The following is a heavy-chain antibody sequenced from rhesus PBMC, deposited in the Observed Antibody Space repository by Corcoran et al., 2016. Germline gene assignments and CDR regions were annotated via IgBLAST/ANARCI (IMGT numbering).Heavy chain of an antibody. D-gene: IGHD6-13*01. CDR2: ISYSGST. CDR3: AREGYISVYGLDS. V-gene: IGHV4-122*02. J-gene: IGHJ6*01. Sequence: QVQLQESGPGLVKPSETLSLTCAVSGGSISSSYHYWNWIRQAPGKGLEWIGYISYSGSTSYNPSLQSRVTISRDTSKNQFSLRLSSVTAADTAVYYCAREGYISVYGLDSWGQGVVVTVSS. CDR1: GGSISSSYHY.